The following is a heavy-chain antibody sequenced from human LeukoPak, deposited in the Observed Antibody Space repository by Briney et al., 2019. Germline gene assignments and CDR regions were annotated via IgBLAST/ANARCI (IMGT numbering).Heavy chain of an antibody. V-gene: IGHV3-74*01. Sequence: GGSLRLSCAASGFTFSSYWMHWVRQAPGKGLVWVSRINSDGSRISYADSVKGRFTISRDNAKNTLYLQMNSLRAEDTAVYYCARDGAGSSLYMDVWGKGTTVTVSS. CDR1: GFTFSSYW. CDR3: ARDGAGSSLYMDV. D-gene: IGHD6-6*01. J-gene: IGHJ6*03. CDR2: INSDGSRI.